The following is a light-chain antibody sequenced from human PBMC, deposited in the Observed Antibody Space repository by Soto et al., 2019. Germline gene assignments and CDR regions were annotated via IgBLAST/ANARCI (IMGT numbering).Light chain of an antibody. CDR3: QQYKDWHAYT. Sequence: EIVMTQSPVTLSVSPGGSATLSCRASQSVSSALACYQQKPGQSRRLLIYAASTMSTGVAARFGGSVSGTDFTLSISSMQSEDFAVYYCQQYKDWHAYTFGQGTKLDIK. CDR1: QSVSSA. J-gene: IGKJ2*01. V-gene: IGKV3-15*01. CDR2: AAS.